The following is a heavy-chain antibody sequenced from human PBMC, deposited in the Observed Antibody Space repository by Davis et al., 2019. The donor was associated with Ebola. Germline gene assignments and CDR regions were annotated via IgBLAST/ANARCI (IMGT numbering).Heavy chain of an antibody. Sequence: AASVKVSCKASGYTFTSYAMNWVRQAPGQGLEWMGWINTNTGNPTYAQGFTGRFVFSLDTSVSTAYLQISSLKAEDTAVYYCARDRIGGYPPNDAFDIWGQGTMVTVSS. CDR1: GYTFTSYA. J-gene: IGHJ3*02. CDR2: INTNTGNP. D-gene: IGHD5-12*01. CDR3: ARDRIGGYPPNDAFDI. V-gene: IGHV7-4-1*02.